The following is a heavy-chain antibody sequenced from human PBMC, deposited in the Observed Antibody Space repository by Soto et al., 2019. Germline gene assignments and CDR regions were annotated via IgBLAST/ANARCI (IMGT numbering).Heavy chain of an antibody. CDR1: GFTFSSYW. V-gene: IGHV3-7*01. J-gene: IGHJ4*02. D-gene: IGHD3-10*01. CDR3: ARSGLWFGELPLDY. Sequence: GGSLRLSCAASGFTFSSYWMSWVRQAPGKGLEWVANIKQDGSEKYYVDSVKGRFTISRDNAKNSLYLQMNSLRAEDTAVYYCARSGLWFGELPLDYWGQGTLVTVSS. CDR2: IKQDGSEK.